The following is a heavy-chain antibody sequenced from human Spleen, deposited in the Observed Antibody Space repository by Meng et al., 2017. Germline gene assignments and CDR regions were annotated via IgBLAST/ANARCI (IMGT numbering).Heavy chain of an antibody. CDR1: GFTFSSHW. D-gene: IGHD3-10*01. V-gene: IGHV3-23*01. J-gene: IGHJ4*02. CDR3: DKNSYGLGDYFDY. CDR2: LSGGDFTT. Sequence: GESLKISCGASGFTFSSHWMHWVRQAPGKGLVWVSALSGGDFTTYYADPVKGRFTISRHNSKNTLYLQMNSLRDEDTALYYCDKNSYGLGDYFDYWGQGALVTVSS.